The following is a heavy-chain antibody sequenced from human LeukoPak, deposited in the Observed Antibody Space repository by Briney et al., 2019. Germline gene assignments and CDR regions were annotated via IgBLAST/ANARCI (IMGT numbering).Heavy chain of an antibody. V-gene: IGHV1-18*01. CDR2: ISAYNGNT. D-gene: IGHD2-15*01. Sequence: ASVKVSCKASGYTFSRLGITWVRQAPGQGLEWMGWISAYNGNTNYAQKLQGRVTMTTDTSTSTAYMELRSLRSDDTAVYYCARDSTPGGFPDVWGKGTTVTVSS. CDR3: ARDSTPGGFPDV. CDR1: GYTFSRLG. J-gene: IGHJ6*04.